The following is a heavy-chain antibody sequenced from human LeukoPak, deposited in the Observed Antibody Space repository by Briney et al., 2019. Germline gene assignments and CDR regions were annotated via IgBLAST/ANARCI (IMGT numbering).Heavy chain of an antibody. J-gene: IGHJ4*02. Sequence: PGESLKISCKGSGYSFSSYWIGWVRQMPGKGLEWMGIIYPGDPDARYSPSFEGQVTISVDKSISTAYLQWSSLKASDTAMYYCARLIQATQAPDYSNSIDYWGQGTLVTVSS. V-gene: IGHV5-51*01. CDR3: ARLIQATQAPDYSNSIDY. D-gene: IGHD4-11*01. CDR1: GYSFSSYW. CDR2: IYPGDPDA.